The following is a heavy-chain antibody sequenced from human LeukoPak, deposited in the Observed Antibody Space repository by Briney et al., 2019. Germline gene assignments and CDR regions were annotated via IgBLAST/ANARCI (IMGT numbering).Heavy chain of an antibody. Sequence: PGGSLRLSCAASEITFSNYAISWVRQAPGKGLEWVAAIGRSGSPTYYADSVKGRLTISRDTSKNTLFLEMNSLRAEDTAVYYCAKVDPSVLGAFDVWGQGTMVTVSS. CDR2: IGRSGSPT. CDR3: AKVDPSVLGAFDV. D-gene: IGHD5-12*01. V-gene: IGHV3-23*05. J-gene: IGHJ3*01. CDR1: EITFSNYA.